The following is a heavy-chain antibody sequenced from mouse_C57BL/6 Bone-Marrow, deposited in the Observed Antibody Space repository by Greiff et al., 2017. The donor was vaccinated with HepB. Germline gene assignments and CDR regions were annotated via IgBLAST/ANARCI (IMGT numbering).Heavy chain of an antibody. CDR2: IHPNSGST. D-gene: IGHD2-1*01. Sequence: VQLQQPGAELVKPGASVKLSCKASGYTFTSYWMHWVKQRPGQGLEWIGMIHPNSGSTNYNEKFKSKATLTVDKSSSTAYMQLSSLTSEDSAVYYCASIYYGNYFYWYFDVWGTGTTVTVSS. CDR1: GYTFTSYW. V-gene: IGHV1-64*01. CDR3: ASIYYGNYFYWYFDV. J-gene: IGHJ1*03.